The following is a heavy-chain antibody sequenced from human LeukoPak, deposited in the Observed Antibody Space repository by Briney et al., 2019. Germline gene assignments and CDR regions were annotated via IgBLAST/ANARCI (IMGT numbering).Heavy chain of an antibody. Sequence: SETLSLTCTVSGFSISSSSHYWAWIRQSPGTGLEWIVSIYYSGSTYYNPALKRRATISVDTSKNQISLKVSSVTAADSALYFCARQRTSGSASNLRVAQIDSWGQGTLVTVSS. CDR3: ARQRTSGSASNLRVAQIDS. D-gene: IGHD6-19*01. J-gene: IGHJ4*02. V-gene: IGHV4-39*01. CDR1: GFSISSSSHY. CDR2: IYYSGST.